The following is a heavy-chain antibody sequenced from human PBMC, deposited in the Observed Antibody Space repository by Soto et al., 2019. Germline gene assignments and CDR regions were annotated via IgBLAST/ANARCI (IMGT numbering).Heavy chain of an antibody. CDR3: AKSKWLLKSALYYYYYMDV. CDR1: GFTFSSYA. V-gene: IGHV3-23*01. CDR2: ISGSGGST. J-gene: IGHJ6*03. D-gene: IGHD3-22*01. Sequence: GGSLRVSCAASGFTFSSYAMSWVRQAPGKGLEWVSAISGSGGSTYYADSVKGRFTISRDNSKNTLYLQMNSLRAEDTAVYYCAKSKWLLKSALYYYYYMDVWGKGTTVTVSS.